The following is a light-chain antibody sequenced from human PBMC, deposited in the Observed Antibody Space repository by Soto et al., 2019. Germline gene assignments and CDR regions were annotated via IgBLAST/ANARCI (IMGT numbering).Light chain of an antibody. Sequence: EIVFTQSPGTLSLSPGERATLSCRASQSVDSTYLTWYQQKPGQAPRLLIYGASGRATGVPDRFSGSGSGTDFTLTISRLEPEDFAVYFCQYYDSFRTFGQGTKV. CDR2: GAS. CDR3: QYYDSFRT. J-gene: IGKJ1*01. CDR1: QSVDSTY. V-gene: IGKV3-20*01.